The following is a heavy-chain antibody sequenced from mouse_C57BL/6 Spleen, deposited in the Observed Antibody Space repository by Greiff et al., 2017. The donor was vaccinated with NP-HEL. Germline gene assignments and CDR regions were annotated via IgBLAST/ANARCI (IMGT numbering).Heavy chain of an antibody. J-gene: IGHJ2*01. CDR3: ARVGVVAPYYFDY. V-gene: IGHV5-16*01. CDR2: INYDGSST. Sequence: EVMLVESEGGLVQPGSSMKLSCTASGFTFSDYYMAWVRQVPEKGLEWVANINYDGSSTYYLDSLKSRFIISRDNAKNILYLQMSSLKSEDTATYYCARVGVVAPYYFDYWGQGTTLTVSS. CDR1: GFTFSDYY. D-gene: IGHD1-1*01.